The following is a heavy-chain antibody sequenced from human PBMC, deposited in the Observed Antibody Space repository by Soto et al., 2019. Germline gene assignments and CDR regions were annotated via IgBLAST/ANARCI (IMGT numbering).Heavy chain of an antibody. CDR3: ARDPIFMGTPHLDY. V-gene: IGHV3-7*03. CDR2: IKQDGSEK. CDR1: GFTFSSYW. J-gene: IGHJ4*02. D-gene: IGHD3-3*02. Sequence: PGGSLRLSCAASGFTFSSYWMSWVRQAPGKGLEWVANIKQDGSEKYYVDSVKGRFTISRDNAKNSLYLQMNSLRAEDTAVYYCARDPIFMGTPHLDYWGQGTLVTVSS.